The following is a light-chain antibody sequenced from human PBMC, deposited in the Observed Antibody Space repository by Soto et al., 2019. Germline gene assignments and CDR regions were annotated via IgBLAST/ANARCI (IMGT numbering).Light chain of an antibody. V-gene: IGKV3-20*01. J-gene: IGKJ4*01. CDR2: GAS. CDR3: QQYNSYSPLT. Sequence: EIVMTPSPATLSVSPVEGATLSCRASQSVSSSYLAWYQQKPGQAPRLLIYGASSRATGIPDRFSGSGSGTDFTLTISSLQPDDFATYYCQQYNSYSPLTFGGGTKVDIK. CDR1: QSVSSSY.